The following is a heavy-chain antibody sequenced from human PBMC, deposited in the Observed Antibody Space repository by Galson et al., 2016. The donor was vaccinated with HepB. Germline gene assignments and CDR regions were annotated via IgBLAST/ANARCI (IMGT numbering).Heavy chain of an antibody. Sequence: CAISGDSVSNNAVAWNWIRQSPSRGLEWLGRTYFRSRWYNDYAGSVRGRIIISPDTSRNHFSLHLTSITPEDTAVYYCTRGWNYVKFDYWGQGTLVTASS. CDR2: TYFRSRWYN. CDR3: TRGWNYVKFDY. J-gene: IGHJ4*02. CDR1: GDSVSNNAVA. V-gene: IGHV6-1*01. D-gene: IGHD1-7*01.